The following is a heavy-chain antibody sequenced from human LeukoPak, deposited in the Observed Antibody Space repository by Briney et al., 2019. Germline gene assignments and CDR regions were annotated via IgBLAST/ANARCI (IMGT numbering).Heavy chain of an antibody. CDR1: GFTFRTYW. CDR3: ARWKMELQRNAFDF. D-gene: IGHD1-26*01. CDR2: INQEGSEE. J-gene: IGHJ3*01. V-gene: IGHV3-7*01. Sequence: GGSLRLSCAASGFTFRTYWMSWIRQAPGKGPEWVADINQEGSEEYYVQSVKGRFTVSRDNAQNAVFLQMTNLRADDTAVYYCARWKMELQRNAFDFWGQGTVVTVSS.